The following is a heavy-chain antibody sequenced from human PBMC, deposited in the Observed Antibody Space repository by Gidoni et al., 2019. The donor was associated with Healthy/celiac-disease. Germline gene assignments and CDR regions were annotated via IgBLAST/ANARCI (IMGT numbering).Heavy chain of an antibody. CDR2: IYYSGST. CDR3: ARHPITSYSSGYYLSPSEFDY. V-gene: IGHV4-39*01. J-gene: IGHJ4*02. D-gene: IGHD3-22*01. CDR1: GGSISSSSYY. Sequence: QLQLQESGPGLVKPSETLSLTCTVSGGSISSSSYYWGWIRQPPGKGLEWIGSIYYSGSTYYNPSLKSRVTISVDTSKNQFSLKLSSVTAADTAVYYCARHPITSYSSGYYLSPSEFDYWGQGTLVTVSS.